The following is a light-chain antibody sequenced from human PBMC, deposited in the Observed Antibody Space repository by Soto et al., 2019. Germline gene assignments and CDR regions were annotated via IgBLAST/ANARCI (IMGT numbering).Light chain of an antibody. CDR3: QQYANSPPT. V-gene: IGKV1-27*01. Sequence: DIQMTQSPSSLSASVGDRVSITCRASQGISNSLAWYQQKPGEVPNLLIYAASTLQSGVPSRFSGSGSGTDFTLTISRLEPEDVAVYYCQQYANSPPTFGQGTKVDIK. CDR2: AAS. CDR1: QGISNS. J-gene: IGKJ1*01.